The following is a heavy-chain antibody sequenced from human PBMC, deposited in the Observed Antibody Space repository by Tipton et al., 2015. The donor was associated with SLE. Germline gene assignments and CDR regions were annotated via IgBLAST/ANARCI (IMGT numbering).Heavy chain of an antibody. J-gene: IGHJ4*02. CDR1: GFTFSDYY. CDR3: AKDPSGSYWEAPA. D-gene: IGHD1-26*01. Sequence: SLRLSCAASGFTFSDYYMSWIRQAPGKGLEWVSAISGSGGSTYYADSVKGRFTISRDNSKNTLYLQMNSLRAEDTAVYYCAKDPSGSYWEAPAWGQGTLVTVSS. CDR2: ISGSGGST. V-gene: IGHV3-23*01.